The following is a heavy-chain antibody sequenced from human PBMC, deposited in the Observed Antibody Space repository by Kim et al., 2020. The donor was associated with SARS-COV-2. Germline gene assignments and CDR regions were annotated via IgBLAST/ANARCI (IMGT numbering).Heavy chain of an antibody. J-gene: IGHJ4*02. CDR1: GGSISSSSYY. CDR3: ARLGVWGSYRRLFDY. V-gene: IGHV4-39*01. Sequence: SETLSLTCTVSGGSISSSSYYWGWIRQPPGKGLEWIGSIYDSGSTYYNPSLKSRVTISVDTSKNQFSLKLSSVTAADTAVYYCARLGVWGSYRRLFDYWGQGTLVTVSS. D-gene: IGHD3-16*02. CDR2: IYDSGST.